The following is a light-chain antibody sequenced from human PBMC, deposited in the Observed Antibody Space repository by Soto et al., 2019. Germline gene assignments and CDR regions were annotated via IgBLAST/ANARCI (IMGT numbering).Light chain of an antibody. V-gene: IGKV3-20*01. J-gene: IGKJ1*01. CDR1: QTVSRDY. CDR3: QQYGNSPPT. CDR2: GAS. Sequence: EIVLTQSPGTLSLSPGERATLSCRASQTVSRDYLAWYHQRPGQAPRLLIYGASSRATGIPDRFSGSGSGTDFTLTISRLEPEDFAVYHCQQYGNSPPTFGQGTKVDI.